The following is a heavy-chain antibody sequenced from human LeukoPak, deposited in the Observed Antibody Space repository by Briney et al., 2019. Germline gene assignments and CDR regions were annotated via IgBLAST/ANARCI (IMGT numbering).Heavy chain of an antibody. J-gene: IGHJ6*03. V-gene: IGHV4-38-2*02. CDR3: ARTKPSYGSGTFYRPIEPNYIDV. D-gene: IGHD3-10*01. CDR2: IYHSGST. Sequence: SETLSLTCTVSGYSISSGYYWGWIRQPPGKGLEWIGSIYHSGSTYYNPSLKSRVTISVDTSKNQFSLKLSSVTAADTAVYYCARTKPSYGSGTFYRPIEPNYIDVWGKGTTVTVSS. CDR1: GYSISSGYY.